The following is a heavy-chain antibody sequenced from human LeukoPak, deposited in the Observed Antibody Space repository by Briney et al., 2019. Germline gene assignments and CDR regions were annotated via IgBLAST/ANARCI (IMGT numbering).Heavy chain of an antibody. J-gene: IGHJ4*02. CDR1: GYTFTGYY. CDR3: ARVGLVVPYFDY. CDR2: INPNSGGT. Sequence: GASVKVSCKASGYTFTGYYMHWVRQAPGQGLEWMGWINPNSGGTNYAQDFHGRVTMTRDTSISTAYMELSRLRSDDTAVYYCARVGLVVPYFDYWGQGTLVTVSS. V-gene: IGHV1-2*02. D-gene: IGHD3-16*01.